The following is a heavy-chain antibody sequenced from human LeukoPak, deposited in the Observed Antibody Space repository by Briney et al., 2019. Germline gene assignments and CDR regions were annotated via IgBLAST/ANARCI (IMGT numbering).Heavy chain of an antibody. CDR2: INPNSGGT. CDR1: GYTFTGYY. Sequence: ASVKVSCKASGYTFTGYYMHWVRQAPGQGLEWMGWINPNSGGTNYAQKFQGRVTMTRDTSISTAYMELSRLRSDNTAVYYCARDSLGIAVAGTGSLLWRFDPWGQGTLVTVSS. D-gene: IGHD6-19*01. V-gene: IGHV1-2*02. CDR3: ARDSLGIAVAGTGSLLWRFDP. J-gene: IGHJ5*02.